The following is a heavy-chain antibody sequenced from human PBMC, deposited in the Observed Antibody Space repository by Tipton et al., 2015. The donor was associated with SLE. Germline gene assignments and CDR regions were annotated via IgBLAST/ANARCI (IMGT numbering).Heavy chain of an antibody. D-gene: IGHD4-11*01. CDR2: IYYSGST. V-gene: IGHV4-34*01. CDR1: GGSFSVHY. J-gene: IGHJ4*02. Sequence: TLSLTCAVYGGSFSVHYWSWSWIRQPPGKGLEWIGSIYYSGSTYYNPSLKSRVTISVDTSKNQFSLKLSSVTAADTAVYYCARGQGTVIDYWGQGTLVTVSS. CDR3: ARGQGTVIDY.